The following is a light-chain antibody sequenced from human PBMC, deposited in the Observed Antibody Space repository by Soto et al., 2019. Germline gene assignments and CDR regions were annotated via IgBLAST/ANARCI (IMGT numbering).Light chain of an antibody. CDR1: QSISSY. CDR2: AAS. V-gene: IGKV1-39*01. Sequence: DIQMTQSPSSLSASVGDRVTITCRASQSISSYFSWYQQRPGKAPKLLIYAASRLQSGVPSRFSGSGSGTDFTLTISSLQPEDFATYYCQQSYSTPRTFGQGTEVEIK. J-gene: IGKJ1*01. CDR3: QQSYSTPRT.